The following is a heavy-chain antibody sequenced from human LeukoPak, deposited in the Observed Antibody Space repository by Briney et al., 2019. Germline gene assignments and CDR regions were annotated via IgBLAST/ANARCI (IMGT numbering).Heavy chain of an antibody. V-gene: IGHV3-15*01. CDR2: IRGKTDGGTT. D-gene: IGHD6-13*01. J-gene: IGHJ4*02. CDR1: GFTFNNAW. CDR3: ILAAAGPAY. Sequence: GGSLRLSCAASGFTFNNAWMTWVRQAPGKGLEWVGRIRGKTDGGTTDYAAPVQGRFTISRDDSKNTLYLQMNSLKTEDTAVYYCILAAAGPAYWGQGTLVTVSS.